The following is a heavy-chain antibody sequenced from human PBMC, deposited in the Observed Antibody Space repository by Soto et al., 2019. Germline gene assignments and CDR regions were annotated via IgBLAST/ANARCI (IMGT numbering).Heavy chain of an antibody. Sequence: GGSLRLSSAASGFSFSSYAMSWARQAPGKGLEWVSTISGSRGNIYYADSVKGRFTISRDNSKNTLYLQMNSLRAEDTAVYYCARVTYYFDYWGQGTLVTVSS. CDR2: ISGSRGNI. J-gene: IGHJ4*02. CDR1: GFSFSSYA. V-gene: IGHV3-23*01. CDR3: ARVTYYFDY.